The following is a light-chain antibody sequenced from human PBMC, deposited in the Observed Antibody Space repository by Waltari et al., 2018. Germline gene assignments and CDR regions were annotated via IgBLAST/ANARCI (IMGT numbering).Light chain of an antibody. Sequence: QTVVTQEPSLSVSPGGTVTLTCALRSGSVSTTSYATWYQQTPGQAPRTLVYKINNRSSGVPDRFSGSILGNKVALTITGAQADDESDYYCALYMGSGIWVFGGGTKLT. CDR2: KIN. CDR3: ALYMGSGIWV. V-gene: IGLV8-61*01. CDR1: SGSVSTTSY. J-gene: IGLJ3*02.